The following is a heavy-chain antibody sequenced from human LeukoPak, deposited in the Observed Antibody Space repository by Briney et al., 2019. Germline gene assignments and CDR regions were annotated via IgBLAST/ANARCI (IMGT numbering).Heavy chain of an antibody. CDR2: IKSKTDGGTT. J-gene: IGHJ5*02. D-gene: IGHD2-2*01. V-gene: IGHV3-15*01. CDR1: GFTFSNAW. CDR3: TTDPSIVVVPAADNWFDP. Sequence: PGGSLRPSCAASGFTFSNAWMSWVRQAPGKGPEWVGRIKSKTDGGTTDYAAPVKGRFTISRDDSKNTLYLQMNSLKTEDTAVYYCTTDPSIVVVPAADNWFDPWGQGTLVTVSS.